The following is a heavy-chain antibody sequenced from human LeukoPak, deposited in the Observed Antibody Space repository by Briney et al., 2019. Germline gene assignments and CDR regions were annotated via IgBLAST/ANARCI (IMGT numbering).Heavy chain of an antibody. CDR1: GGSISSGGYY. CDR3: ARDRGDYYGSGRYFDY. D-gene: IGHD3-10*01. J-gene: IGHJ4*02. CDR2: IYHSGST. Sequence: SQTLSLTCTVSGGSISSGGYYWSWIRQPPGKGLEWIGYIYHSGSTYYNPSLKSRVTISVDRSKNQFSLKLSSVTAADTAVYYCARDRGDYYGSGRYFDYWGQGTLVTVSS. V-gene: IGHV4-30-2*01.